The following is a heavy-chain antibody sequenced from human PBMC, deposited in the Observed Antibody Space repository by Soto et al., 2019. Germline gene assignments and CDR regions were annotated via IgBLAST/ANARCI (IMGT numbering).Heavy chain of an antibody. CDR1: GGSISSSSYY. J-gene: IGHJ4*02. Sequence: QLQLQESGPGLVKPSETLSLTCTVSGGSISSSSYYWGWIRQPPGKGLEWIGSIYYSGSTYYNPSLKSRVTISVDTSKNQFSLKLSSVTAADTAVYYCARHGPEYSGYGIAPIDYWGQGTLVTVSS. CDR3: ARHGPEYSGYGIAPIDY. V-gene: IGHV4-39*01. D-gene: IGHD5-12*01. CDR2: IYYSGST.